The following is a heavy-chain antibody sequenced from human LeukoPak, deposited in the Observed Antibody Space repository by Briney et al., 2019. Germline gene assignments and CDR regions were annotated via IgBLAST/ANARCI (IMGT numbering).Heavy chain of an antibody. CDR2: INHSGST. Sequence: PSETLSLTCAVYGGSFSGYYWSWIRQPPGKGLEWIGEINHSGSTNYNPSLKSRVTISVDTSKNQFSLKLSSVTAADTAVYYCARSKAYCSSTSCYRVGAFDIWGQGIMVTVSS. D-gene: IGHD2-2*02. CDR1: GGSFSGYY. V-gene: IGHV4-34*01. CDR3: ARSKAYCSSTSCYRVGAFDI. J-gene: IGHJ3*02.